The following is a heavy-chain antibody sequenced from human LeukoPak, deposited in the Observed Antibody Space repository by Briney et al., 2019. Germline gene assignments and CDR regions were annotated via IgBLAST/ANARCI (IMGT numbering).Heavy chain of an antibody. CDR2: IYYSGST. CDR3: ARHGSSWYGDYYGMDV. J-gene: IGHJ6*02. CDR1: GGSISSYY. D-gene: IGHD6-13*01. Sequence: SETLSLTCTVSGGSISSYYWSWIRQPPGKGLEWIGYIYYSGSTNYNPSLKSRVTISVDTSKNHFSLKLSSVTAADTAVYYCARHGSSWYGDYYGMDVWGQGTTVTDSS. V-gene: IGHV4-59*08.